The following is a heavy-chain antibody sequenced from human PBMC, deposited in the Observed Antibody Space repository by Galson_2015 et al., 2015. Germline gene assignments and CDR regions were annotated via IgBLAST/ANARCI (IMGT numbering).Heavy chain of an antibody. CDR2: INPNSGGT. Sequence: SVKVSCKASGYTFIGCYIHWVRQAPGQGLEWMGRINPNSGGTNYAQKFQGRVTMTRDTSISTAYMELSRLSSDDTAVYYCARVTGYTSGRDAFDVWGQGAVVTVSS. V-gene: IGHV1-2*06. CDR3: ARVTGYTSGRDAFDV. D-gene: IGHD6-19*01. CDR1: GYTFIGCY. J-gene: IGHJ3*01.